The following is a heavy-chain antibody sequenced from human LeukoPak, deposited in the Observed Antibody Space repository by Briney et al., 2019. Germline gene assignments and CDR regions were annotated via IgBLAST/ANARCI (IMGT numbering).Heavy chain of an antibody. CDR1: GSTFSSYA. D-gene: IGHD6-13*01. CDR3: ARDGSGSSSWYRHVNYFDY. CDR2: ISGSGGST. V-gene: IGHV3-23*01. J-gene: IGHJ4*02. Sequence: GGSLRLSCAASGSTFSSYAMSWVRQAPGKGLEWVSAISGSGGSTYYADSVKGRFTISRDNSKNTLYLQMNSLRAEDTAVYYCARDGSGSSSWYRHVNYFDYWGQGTLVTVSS.